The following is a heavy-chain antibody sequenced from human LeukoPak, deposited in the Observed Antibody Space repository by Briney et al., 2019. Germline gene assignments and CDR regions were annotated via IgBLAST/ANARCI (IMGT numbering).Heavy chain of an antibody. CDR1: GFTVSRKY. CDR3: AKGYSSGWYYFDY. CDR2: ISSRSNYI. J-gene: IGHJ4*02. V-gene: IGHV3-21*01. Sequence: GGSLRLSCAASGFTVSRKYMSWVRQAPGKGLEWVSSISSRSNYIYYADSVKGRFTISRDNAKNSLYLQMNSLRAEDTAIYYCAKGYSSGWYYFDYWGQGTLVTVSS. D-gene: IGHD6-19*01.